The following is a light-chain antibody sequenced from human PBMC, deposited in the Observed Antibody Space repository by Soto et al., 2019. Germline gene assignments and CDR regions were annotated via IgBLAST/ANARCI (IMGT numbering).Light chain of an antibody. Sequence: QSVLTQPPAASGTPGQRVSISCSGYSSSIGTNFVYWYQQLPGTAPKVLIHSNNQRPSGVPDRFSGSKSGTSASLAISGLRSEDEADYYCATWDDSLSGFYVFGTGTKVTVL. CDR1: SSSIGTNF. CDR3: ATWDDSLSGFYV. CDR2: SNN. J-gene: IGLJ1*01. V-gene: IGLV1-47*02.